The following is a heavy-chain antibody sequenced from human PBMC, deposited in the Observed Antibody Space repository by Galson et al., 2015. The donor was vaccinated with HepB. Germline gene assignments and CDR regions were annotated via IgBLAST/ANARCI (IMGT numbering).Heavy chain of an antibody. V-gene: IGHV3-30*04. CDR3: ARDQGAVPVGDAFDI. J-gene: IGHJ3*02. CDR1: GFTFSSNS. Sequence: SLRLSCAASGFTFSSNSMHWVRQAPGKGLEWVAAISYDGSNKYYADSVKGRFTISRDTSKNTLYLQMNSLRAEDTAVYYCARDQGAVPVGDAFDIWGQGTMVTVSS. CDR2: ISYDGSNK. D-gene: IGHD6-19*01.